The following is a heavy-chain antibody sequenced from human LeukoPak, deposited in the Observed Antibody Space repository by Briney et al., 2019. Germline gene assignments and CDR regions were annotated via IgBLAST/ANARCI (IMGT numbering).Heavy chain of an antibody. Sequence: QPGGSLRLSCAASRFTFNTYAMSWVRQAPGKGLEWVSAISGSGGSTYYADSVKGRFTISRDNSKNTLYLQMNSLRDEDTAVYYCARVGTTGIDFDYWGQGTLVTVSS. CDR1: RFTFNTYA. D-gene: IGHD1-1*01. CDR3: ARVGTTGIDFDY. V-gene: IGHV3-23*01. J-gene: IGHJ4*02. CDR2: ISGSGGST.